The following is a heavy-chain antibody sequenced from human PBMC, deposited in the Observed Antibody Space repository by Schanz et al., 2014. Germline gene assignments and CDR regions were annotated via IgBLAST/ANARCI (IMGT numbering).Heavy chain of an antibody. CDR2: IKQDESEE. J-gene: IGHJ5*02. CDR1: GFTFSNYW. Sequence: EVQLVESGGGLVQPGGSLRLSCVASGFTFSNYWMTWVRQAPGKGLEWVANIKQDESEEYYVDSVKGRFTISRDNAKNSLFLHMNSLRAEDTAVYYCVRDILHRVYDSGSPWGQGTLVTVS. V-gene: IGHV3-7*04. D-gene: IGHD3-10*01. CDR3: VRDILHRVYDSGSP.